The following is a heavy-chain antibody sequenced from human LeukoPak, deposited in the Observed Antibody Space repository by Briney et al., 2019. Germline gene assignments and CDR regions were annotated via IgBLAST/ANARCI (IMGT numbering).Heavy chain of an antibody. J-gene: IGHJ4*02. CDR3: AREGHYDSSGYYPY. V-gene: IGHV1-69*04. CDR1: GGTFSSYA. Sequence: ASVKVSCKASGGTFSSYAISWVRQAPGQGLEWMGRIIPILGIANYAQKFQGRVTITADKSTSTAYMELSSLRSDDTAVYYCAREGHYDSSGYYPYWGQGTLVTVSS. D-gene: IGHD3-22*01. CDR2: IIPILGIA.